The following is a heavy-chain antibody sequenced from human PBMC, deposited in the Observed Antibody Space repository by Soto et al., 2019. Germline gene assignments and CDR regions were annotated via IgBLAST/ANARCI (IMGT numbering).Heavy chain of an antibody. Sequence: LRLSCAASGFTFSSYAMSWVRQAPGKGLEWVSAISGSGGSTYYADSVKGRFTISRDNSKNTLYLQMNSLRAEDTAVYYCAKDRGIVVVPAPLDAFDIWGQGTMVTV. V-gene: IGHV3-23*01. D-gene: IGHD2-2*01. CDR3: AKDRGIVVVPAPLDAFDI. J-gene: IGHJ3*02. CDR2: ISGSGGST. CDR1: GFTFSSYA.